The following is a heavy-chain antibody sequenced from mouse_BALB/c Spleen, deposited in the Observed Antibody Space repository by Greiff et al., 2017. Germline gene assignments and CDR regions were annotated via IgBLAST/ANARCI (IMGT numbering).Heavy chain of an antibody. J-gene: IGHJ2*01. CDR3: TRSINWSPSFDY. Sequence: QVHVKQSGAELVKPGASVKLSCKASGYTFTSYYMYWVKQRPGQGLEWIGEINPSNGGTNFNEKFKSKATLTVDKSSSTAYMQLSSLTSEDSAVYYCTRSINWSPSFDYWGQGTTLTVSS. CDR2: INPSNGGT. V-gene: IGHV1S81*02. D-gene: IGHD4-1*01. CDR1: GYTFTSYY.